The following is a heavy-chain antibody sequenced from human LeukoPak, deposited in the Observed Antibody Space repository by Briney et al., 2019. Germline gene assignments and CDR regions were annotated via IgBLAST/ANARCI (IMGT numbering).Heavy chain of an antibody. Sequence: ASVKVSCKASGGTFSSYAIGWVRQAPGQRLEWMGRIIPILGIANYAQKFQGRVTITADKSTSTAYMELSSLRSEDTALYYCARVSTTGTTIDYWGQGTLVTVSS. J-gene: IGHJ4*02. V-gene: IGHV1-69*04. D-gene: IGHD1-1*01. CDR2: IIPILGIA. CDR1: GGTFSSYA. CDR3: ARVSTTGTTIDY.